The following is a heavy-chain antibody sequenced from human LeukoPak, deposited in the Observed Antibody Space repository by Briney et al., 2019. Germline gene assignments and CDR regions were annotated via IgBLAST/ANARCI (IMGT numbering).Heavy chain of an antibody. Sequence: ASVKVSCKASGYTFTGYYMHWVRQAPGQGLEWMGWINPNSGGTNYAQKFQGRVTMTRDTSISTAYMELSRLRSDDTAVYCCARVRGYYDFWSGFLPDYWGQGTLVTVSS. CDR2: INPNSGGT. J-gene: IGHJ4*02. D-gene: IGHD3-3*01. V-gene: IGHV1-2*02. CDR3: ARVRGYYDFWSGFLPDY. CDR1: GYTFTGYY.